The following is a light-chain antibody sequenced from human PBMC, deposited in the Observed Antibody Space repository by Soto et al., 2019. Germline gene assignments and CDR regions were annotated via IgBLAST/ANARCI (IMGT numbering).Light chain of an antibody. CDR1: SSDVGSYNL. CDR2: EGS. CDR3: CSYAGSSTLV. Sequence: QSALTQPASVSGSPGQSITISCTGTSSDVGSYNLVSWYQQQPGKAPKLMIYEGSKRPSGVSNRFSGSKSGHTASLTISGLQAEDEADYYCCSYAGSSTLVFGGGTKLTVL. J-gene: IGLJ2*01. V-gene: IGLV2-23*01.